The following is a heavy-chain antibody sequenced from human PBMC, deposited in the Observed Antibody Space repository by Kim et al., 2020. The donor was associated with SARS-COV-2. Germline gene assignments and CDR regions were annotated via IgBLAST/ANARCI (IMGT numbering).Heavy chain of an antibody. J-gene: IGHJ4*02. V-gene: IGHV4-4*02. CDR3: ARFWIAGKGEYYFDY. Sequence: PSLKSRGTISVDKSKNQFSLKLNSVTAADTAVYYCARFWIAGKGEYYFDYWGQGTLVTVSS. D-gene: IGHD3-3*01.